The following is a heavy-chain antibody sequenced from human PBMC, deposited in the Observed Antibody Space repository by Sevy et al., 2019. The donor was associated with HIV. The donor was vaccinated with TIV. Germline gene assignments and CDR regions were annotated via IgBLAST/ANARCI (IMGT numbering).Heavy chain of an antibody. CDR1: GYTFTGYY. J-gene: IGHJ6*02. Sequence: ASVNVSCKASGYTFTGYYIHWVRQAPGQGLEWMGRINPNTGGTTYAQKFQGRVTMTRDTSINTAYMELSSLRSDDTAVYFCAREEPTTGTTARYYYYGVDVWGQGTTVTVSS. CDR2: INPNTGGT. CDR3: AREEPTTGTTARYYYYGVDV. V-gene: IGHV1-2*06. D-gene: IGHD1-1*01.